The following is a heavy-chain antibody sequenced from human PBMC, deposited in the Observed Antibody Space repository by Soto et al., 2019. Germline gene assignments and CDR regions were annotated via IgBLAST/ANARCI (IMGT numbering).Heavy chain of an antibody. D-gene: IGHD3-10*01. J-gene: IGHJ4*02. CDR2: ISYDGSNK. V-gene: IGHV3-30-3*01. CDR1: GFTFSSYA. Sequence: QVQLVESGGGVVQPGRSLRLSCAASGFTFSSYAMHWVRQAPGKGLEWVAVISYDGSNKYYADSVKGRFTISRDNSKNTLYLQINSLRAEDTAVYYCASLGLHFDYWGQGTLVTVSS. CDR3: ASLGLHFDY.